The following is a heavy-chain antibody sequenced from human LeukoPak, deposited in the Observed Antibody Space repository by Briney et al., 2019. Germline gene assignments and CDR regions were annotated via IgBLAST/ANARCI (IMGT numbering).Heavy chain of an antibody. CDR1: GFSVGSNY. D-gene: IGHD1-14*01. J-gene: IGHJ4*02. CDR3: ARRPGN. V-gene: IGHV3-53*01. Sequence: GGSLRLSCVASGFSVGSNYMSWVRQAPGKGLEWVSLIYSGGAIRYADSVKGRFTISRDSSKNTLFLQMNDLTVEDTARYYCARRPGNWGQGILVTVSS. CDR2: IYSGGAI.